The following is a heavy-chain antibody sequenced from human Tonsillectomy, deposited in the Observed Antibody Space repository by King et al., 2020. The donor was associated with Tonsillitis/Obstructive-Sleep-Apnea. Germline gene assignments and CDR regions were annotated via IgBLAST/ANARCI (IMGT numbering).Heavy chain of an antibody. CDR2: INHSGST. J-gene: IGHJ6*03. V-gene: IGHV4-34*01. CDR1: GESFSGYY. Sequence: VQLQQWGAGLLKPSETLSLTCAVYGESFSGYYWTWIRQPPGKGLEWIGEINHSGSTNYNPSLKSRVTISVDTSKNQFSLKLTSLTAAVTAVYYCARAAPQGGGDTTPRYYYFMDVWGKGTTVTVSS. CDR3: ARAAPQGGGDTTPRYYYFMDV. D-gene: IGHD2-21*01.